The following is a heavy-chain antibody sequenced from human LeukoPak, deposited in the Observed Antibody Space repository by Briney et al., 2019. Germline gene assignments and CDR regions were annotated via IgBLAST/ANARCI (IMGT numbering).Heavy chain of an antibody. CDR3: ARQPYMLGAYYFDY. V-gene: IGHV4-59*08. CDR1: GGSMSSYY. Sequence: PSETLSLTCTVSGGSMSSYYWSWIRQPPGKGLEWIGYIFYSGSTNYNPSLKSRVTLSVDTSKNQFSLKLGSVTAADTAVYYCARQPYMLGAYYFDYWGQGTLVTVSS. CDR2: IFYSGST. D-gene: IGHD1-26*01. J-gene: IGHJ4*02.